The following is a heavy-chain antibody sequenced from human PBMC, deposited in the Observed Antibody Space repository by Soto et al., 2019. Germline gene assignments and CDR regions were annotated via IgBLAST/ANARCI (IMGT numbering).Heavy chain of an antibody. V-gene: IGHV1-18*01. CDR3: ARVSARTNYGDYWFDP. D-gene: IGHD4-17*01. Sequence: QVQLVQSGAEVKKPGASVKVSCKASGYTFTSYGISWVRQAPGQGLEWMGWISAYNGNTNYAQKLQGRVTMTTDTATSTAYMELRSLRSDDTAVYYCARVSARTNYGDYWFDPWGQGTLVTVSS. CDR1: GYTFTSYG. J-gene: IGHJ5*02. CDR2: ISAYNGNT.